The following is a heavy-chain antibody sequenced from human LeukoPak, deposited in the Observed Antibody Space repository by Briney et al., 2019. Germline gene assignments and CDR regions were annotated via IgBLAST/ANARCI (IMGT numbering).Heavy chain of an antibody. V-gene: IGHV3-30-3*01. D-gene: IGHD3-9*01. CDR3: ARSPLYYDILTGYPENWFDP. Sequence: PGGSLRLSCAASGFTFSSYAMHWVRQAPGKGLEWVAVISYDGSNKYYADSVKGRFTISRDNSKNTLYLQMNSLRAEGTAVYYCARSPLYYDILTGYPENWFDPWGQGTLVTVSS. J-gene: IGHJ5*02. CDR2: ISYDGSNK. CDR1: GFTFSSYA.